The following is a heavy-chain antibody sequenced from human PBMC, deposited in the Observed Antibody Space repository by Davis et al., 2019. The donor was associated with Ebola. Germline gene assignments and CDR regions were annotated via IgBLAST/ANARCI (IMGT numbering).Heavy chain of an antibody. Sequence: GGSLRLSCAASGFTFSRYGMHRVRQAPGQRLEWVAVISYDGSNKYYADAVKGRFTISRDNSKNTLYLQMNSLRAEDTAVYYCEKETSAGNYYYYGMDVWGKGTTVSVSS. CDR1: GFTFSRYG. D-gene: IGHD1-26*01. V-gene: IGHV3-30*18. CDR2: ISYDGSNK. J-gene: IGHJ6*04. CDR3: EKETSAGNYYYYGMDV.